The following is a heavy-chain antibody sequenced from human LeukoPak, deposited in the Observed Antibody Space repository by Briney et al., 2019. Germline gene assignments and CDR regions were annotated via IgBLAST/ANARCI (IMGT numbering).Heavy chain of an antibody. Sequence: GSLRLSCAASGFTFSSYSMNWVRQAPGKGLEWVSSISSSSSYIYYADSVEGRFTISRDNAKNSLYLQMNSPRAEDTAVYYCSVAGTSDGMDVWGQGTTVTVSS. D-gene: IGHD6-19*01. J-gene: IGHJ6*02. CDR1: GFTFSSYS. CDR3: SVAGTSDGMDV. V-gene: IGHV3-21*01. CDR2: ISSSSSYI.